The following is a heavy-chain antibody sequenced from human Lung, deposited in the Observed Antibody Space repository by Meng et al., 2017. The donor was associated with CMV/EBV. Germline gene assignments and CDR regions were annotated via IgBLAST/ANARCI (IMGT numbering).Heavy chain of an antibody. Sequence: SXTLSLXCTVSGGSISSYYLSWIRQPPGKGLEWIGYIYYSGSTNYNPSLKSRVTISVDTSKNQFSLKLSSVTAADTAVYYCARNSPAAPHYYYYGMDVWGQGXTVTVSS. V-gene: IGHV4-59*01. CDR1: GGSISSYY. CDR3: ARNSPAAPHYYYYGMDV. D-gene: IGHD2-2*01. CDR2: IYYSGST. J-gene: IGHJ6*01.